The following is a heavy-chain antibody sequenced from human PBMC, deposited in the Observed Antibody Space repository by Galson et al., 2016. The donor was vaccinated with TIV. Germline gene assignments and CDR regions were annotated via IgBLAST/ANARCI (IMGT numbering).Heavy chain of an antibody. D-gene: IGHD2-21*01. CDR2: INAGNSNT. J-gene: IGHJ4*02. V-gene: IGHV1-3*01. Sequence: SGYSFTTYAMHWVRQAPGQGLEWMGCINAGNSNTKYSQKFQGRLTITRDTFARTAYMELSSLTSAYTAVYYCARPPYCGGDCCKYDRWGQGTLVTVSS. CDR3: ARPPYCGGDCCKYDR. CDR1: GYSFTTYA.